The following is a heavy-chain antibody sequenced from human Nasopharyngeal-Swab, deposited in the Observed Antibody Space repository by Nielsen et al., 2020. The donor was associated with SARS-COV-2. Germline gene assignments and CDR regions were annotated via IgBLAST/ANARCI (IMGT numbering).Heavy chain of an antibody. CDR1: GYTFISYY. D-gene: IGHD6-19*01. V-gene: IGHV1-46*01. J-gene: IGHJ6*03. Sequence: ASVKDSCKASGYTFISYYMHWVRQAPGQGLEWMGIINPSGGSTSYAQKFQGRLTMTRDTSTSTVYMELSSLSSEDTAVYYCARGDTGEWLATNYYYYMDVWGKGTTVTVSS. CDR3: ARGDTGEWLATNYYYYMDV. CDR2: INPSGGST.